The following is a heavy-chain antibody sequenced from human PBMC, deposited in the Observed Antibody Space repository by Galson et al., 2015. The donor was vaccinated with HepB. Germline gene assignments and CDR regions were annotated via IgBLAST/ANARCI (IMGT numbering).Heavy chain of an antibody. CDR1: GGSISSSNW. J-gene: IGHJ5*02. Sequence: ETLSLTCAVSGGSISSSNWWSWVRQPPGKGLEWIGEIYHSGSTNYNPSLKGRVTISVDKSKNQFSLKLSSVTAADTAVYYCASRSIAAARGLWFDPWGQGTLVTVSS. V-gene: IGHV4-4*02. D-gene: IGHD6-13*01. CDR2: IYHSGST. CDR3: ASRSIAAARGLWFDP.